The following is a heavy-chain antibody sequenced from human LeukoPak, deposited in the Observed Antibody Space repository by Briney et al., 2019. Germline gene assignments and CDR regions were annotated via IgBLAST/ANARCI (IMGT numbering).Heavy chain of an antibody. CDR2: IIPIFGTA. CDR3: AGDLGVDYDILTGYYNVHYFDY. Sequence: GASVKVSCKASGGTFSSYAISWVRQAPGQGLEWMGGIIPIFGTANYAQKFQGRVTITADESTSTAYMELSSLRSEDTAVYYCAGDLGVDYDILTGYYNVHYFDYWGQGTLVTVSS. CDR1: GGTFSSYA. J-gene: IGHJ4*02. V-gene: IGHV1-69*01. D-gene: IGHD3-9*01.